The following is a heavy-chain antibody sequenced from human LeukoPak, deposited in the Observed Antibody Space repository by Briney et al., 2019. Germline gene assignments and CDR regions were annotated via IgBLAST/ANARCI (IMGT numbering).Heavy chain of an antibody. J-gene: IGHJ6*03. CDR1: GGSISSYY. D-gene: IGHD4-11*01. V-gene: IGHV4-4*09. CDR2: IYTSGST. CDR3: ARQGAPTVIPYYYYYMDV. Sequence: PSETLSLTCAVSGGSISSYYWSWIRQPPGKGLEWIGYIYTSGSTNYNPSLKSRVTISVDTSKNQFSLKLSSETAADTAVYYCARQGAPTVIPYYYYYMDVWGKGTMATVSS.